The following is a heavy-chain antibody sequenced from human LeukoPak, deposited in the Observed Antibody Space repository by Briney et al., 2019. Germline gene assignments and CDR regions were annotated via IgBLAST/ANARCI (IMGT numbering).Heavy chain of an antibody. CDR3: AKAAVVIPDY. Sequence: GASLRLSCAASGFIFRCYAMSCVRQAPGKGLEWVSGISGSGASTYYADSVKGRFTISRDNSKNTLYLQMKTLRAEDTAVYYCAKAAVVIPDYWGQGTLVTVSS. D-gene: IGHD3-22*01. CDR1: GFIFRCYA. V-gene: IGHV3-23*01. J-gene: IGHJ4*02. CDR2: ISGSGAST.